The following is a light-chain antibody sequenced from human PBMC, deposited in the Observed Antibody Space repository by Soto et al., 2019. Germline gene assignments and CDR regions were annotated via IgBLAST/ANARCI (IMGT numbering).Light chain of an antibody. CDR1: QSVSSSY. V-gene: IGKV3-20*01. CDR3: QQYGSSSWT. Sequence: PGERATLSCRASQSVSSSYLAWYQQKPGQAPRLLIYGASSRATGIPDRFSGSGSETDFTLTISRLEPEDFAVYYCQQYGSSSWTFVQGTKVEIK. CDR2: GAS. J-gene: IGKJ1*01.